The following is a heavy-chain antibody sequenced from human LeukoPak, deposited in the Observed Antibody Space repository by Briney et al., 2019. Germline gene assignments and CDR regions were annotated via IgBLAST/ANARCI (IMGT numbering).Heavy chain of an antibody. CDR3: ARDIVVVVAATRGSYYYGMDV. Sequence: SETLSLTCTVSGGSISSSSYYWGWVRQPPGKGLEWIVSIYYSGSTYYNPPLKSRVTISVDTSKNQFSLKLSSVTAADTAVYYCARDIVVVVAATRGSYYYGMDVWGQGTTVTVSS. V-gene: IGHV4-39*01. D-gene: IGHD2-15*01. CDR1: GGSISSSSYY. J-gene: IGHJ6*02. CDR2: IYYSGST.